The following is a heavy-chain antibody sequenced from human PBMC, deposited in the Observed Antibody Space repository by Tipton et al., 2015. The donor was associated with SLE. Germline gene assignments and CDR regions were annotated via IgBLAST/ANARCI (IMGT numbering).Heavy chain of an antibody. CDR3: ARDIWNYGSGTFFPFDS. Sequence: LSLTCTVSGGSISVSSYYWGWIRQPPGKGLEWIGSIYYSGSTYYNPSLKSRVTISVDTSKNQFSLKMTSVTAADTALYYCARDIWNYGSGTFFPFDSWGQGTLVTVSS. CDR1: GGSISVSSYY. CDR2: IYYSGST. J-gene: IGHJ4*02. V-gene: IGHV4-39*07. D-gene: IGHD3-10*01.